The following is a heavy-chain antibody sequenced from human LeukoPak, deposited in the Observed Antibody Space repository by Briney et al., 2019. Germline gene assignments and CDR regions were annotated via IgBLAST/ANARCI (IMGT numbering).Heavy chain of an antibody. V-gene: IGHV3-21*01. CDR3: ARLMRSVGGSGSYFNAFDI. CDR2: ISSSSSYI. Sequence: GGSLRLSCAASGFTFSSYSMNWVRQAPGKGLEWVSSISSSSSYIYYADSVKGRFTISRDNAKNSLYLQMNSLRAEDTAVYYCARLMRSVGGSGSYFNAFDIWGQGTMVTVSS. D-gene: IGHD3-10*01. CDR1: GFTFSSYS. J-gene: IGHJ3*02.